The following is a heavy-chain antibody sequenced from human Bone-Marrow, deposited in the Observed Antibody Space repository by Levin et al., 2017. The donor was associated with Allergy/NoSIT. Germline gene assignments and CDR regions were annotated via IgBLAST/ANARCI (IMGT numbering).Heavy chain of an antibody. Sequence: GGSLRLSCKGSGSSFSTYWITWVRQMPGKGLEYMGIIYPDDSDTRYSPSFQGQVTISVDKSINTAYLQWNSLKTSDSAMYYCARRMGDHWGQGTLVTVSA. D-gene: IGHD2-8*01. CDR2: IYPDDSDT. CDR1: GSSFSTYW. J-gene: IGHJ4*02. CDR3: ARRMGDH. V-gene: IGHV5-51*01.